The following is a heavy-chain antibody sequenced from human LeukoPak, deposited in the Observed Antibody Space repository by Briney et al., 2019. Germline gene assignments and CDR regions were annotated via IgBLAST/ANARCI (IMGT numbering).Heavy chain of an antibody. CDR2: IKEDGSVK. D-gene: IGHD1-26*01. Sequence: GGSLRLSCATSGFPFSSCWMSWVRQAPGKGLEWVANIKEDGSVKNYVDSVKGRFTISRDNAKNSLYLQMNSLRAEDTAVYYCAGIWEDYWGQGTLVTVPS. CDR1: GFPFSSCW. V-gene: IGHV3-7*01. J-gene: IGHJ4*02. CDR3: AGIWEDY.